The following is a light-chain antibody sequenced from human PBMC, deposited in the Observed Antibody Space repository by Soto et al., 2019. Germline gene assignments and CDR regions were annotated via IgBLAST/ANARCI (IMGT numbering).Light chain of an antibody. Sequence: VMKQSPVALSFSPGETATRYXKASQNSLNTLTWYQQKPGXTPRXXXDGXSSRATGIPDRLSGSGSATDFTPTISRLEPEDFAGYYLQQYETAPCTFGQGTRLEIK. V-gene: IGKV3-20*01. CDR1: QNSLNT. CDR2: GXS. J-gene: IGKJ5*01. CDR3: QQYETAPCT.